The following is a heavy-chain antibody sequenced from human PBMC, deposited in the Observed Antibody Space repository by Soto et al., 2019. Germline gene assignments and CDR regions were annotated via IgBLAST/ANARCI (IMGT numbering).Heavy chain of an antibody. V-gene: IGHV4-30-4*01. CDR2: IYYSGST. D-gene: IGHD3-3*01. J-gene: IGHJ6*02. CDR1: GGSISSGDYY. CDR3: ARDYDFWSGYYRGVHYGMDV. Sequence: SETLSLTCTVSGGSISSGDYYWTWIRQPPVKGLEWIGYIYYSGSTYYNPSLKSRVTISVDTSKNQFSLKLSSVTAADTAVYYCARDYDFWSGYYRGVHYGMDVWGQGXTVTV.